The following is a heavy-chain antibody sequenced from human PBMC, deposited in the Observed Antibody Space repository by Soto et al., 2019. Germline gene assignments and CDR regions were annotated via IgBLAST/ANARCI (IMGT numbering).Heavy chain of an antibody. V-gene: IGHV1-69*01. CDR2: IIPIFGTA. CDR1: GGTFSSYA. CDR3: ARAGCSSSRCSRLADNLFDP. D-gene: IGHD2-2*01. Sequence: QVQPVQSGAEVKKPGSSVKVSCKASGGTFSSYAISWVRQAPGQGLEWMGGIIPIFGTANYAQKFQGRVTITADESTSKAYMELCSLRSEDTAVDYCARAGCSSSRCSRLADNLFDPWGQGTLVTVSS. J-gene: IGHJ5*02.